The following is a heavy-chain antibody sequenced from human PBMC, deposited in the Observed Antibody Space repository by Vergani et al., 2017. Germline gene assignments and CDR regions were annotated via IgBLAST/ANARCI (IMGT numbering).Heavy chain of an antibody. Sequence: EVQLVESGGGLVKPGGSLRLSCAASGFTFSSYTMTWVRQAPGKGLQWVSSISSSSANIHYAASVKGRFTVARDSGRNSLYLQMKSLRAEDTAVYYCTTDNHQSSLGHCSVTNCYGGDLDIWGQGTVVTVSS. D-gene: IGHD2-15*01. CDR1: GFTFSSYT. V-gene: IGHV3-21*01. CDR2: ISSSSANI. CDR3: TTDNHQSSLGHCSVTNCYGGDLDI. J-gene: IGHJ3*02.